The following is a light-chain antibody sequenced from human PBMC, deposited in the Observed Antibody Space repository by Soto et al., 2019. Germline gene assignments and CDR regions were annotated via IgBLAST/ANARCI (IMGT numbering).Light chain of an antibody. J-gene: IGKJ4*01. Sequence: DIQMTQSPSSLSASVGDRVTITCRAGQDINIYLAWYQQKPGKVPKLLISAASTLQSGVPSRFSGSASGTDFTLTISSLKPEDVATYYCQKYDAAPLTFGGGTKVEIK. V-gene: IGKV1-27*01. CDR2: AAS. CDR1: QDINIY. CDR3: QKYDAAPLT.